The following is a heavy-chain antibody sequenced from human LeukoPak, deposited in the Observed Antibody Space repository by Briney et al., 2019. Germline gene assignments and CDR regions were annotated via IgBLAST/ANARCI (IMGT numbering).Heavy chain of an antibody. J-gene: IGHJ4*02. CDR3: AREGYCSSTSCYIYFDY. CDR1: GFTFSSYA. D-gene: IGHD2-2*02. V-gene: IGHV3-23*01. Sequence: GGSLRLSCAASGFTFSSYAMSWVHQAPGKGLEWVSAISGGGGSTYYADSVKGRFTISRDNSKNTLYLQMNSLRAEDTAVYYCAREGYCSSTSCYIYFDYWGQGTLVTVSS. CDR2: ISGGGGST.